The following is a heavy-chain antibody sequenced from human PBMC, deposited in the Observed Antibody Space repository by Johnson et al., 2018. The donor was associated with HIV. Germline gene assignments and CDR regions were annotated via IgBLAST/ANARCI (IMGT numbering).Heavy chain of an antibody. CDR3: ARDSEIAARRKRGAFDI. D-gene: IGHD6-6*01. Sequence: VQLVESGGGVVQPGGSLRLSCAASGFTFSSYDMHWVRQATGKGLEWVSAIGTAGDTYYPGSVKGRFTISRDNSKNTLHLQMNSLRADDTAVYYCARDSEIAARRKRGAFDIWGQGTMVTVSS. V-gene: IGHV3-13*01. CDR1: GFTFSSYD. CDR2: IGTAGDT. J-gene: IGHJ3*02.